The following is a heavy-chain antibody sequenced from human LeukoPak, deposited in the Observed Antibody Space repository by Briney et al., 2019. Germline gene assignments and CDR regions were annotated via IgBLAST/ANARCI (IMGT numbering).Heavy chain of an antibody. D-gene: IGHD3-10*01. CDR2: INHSGST. Sequence: SETLSLTCTVSGGSISSSSYYWSWIRQPPGKGLEWIGEINHSGSTNYNPSLKSRVTISVDTSKNQSSLKLSSVTAADTAVYYCAAGGFTMVRGAEIPNWFDPWGQGTLVTVSS. V-gene: IGHV4-39*07. CDR1: GGSISSSSYY. CDR3: AAGGFTMVRGAEIPNWFDP. J-gene: IGHJ5*02.